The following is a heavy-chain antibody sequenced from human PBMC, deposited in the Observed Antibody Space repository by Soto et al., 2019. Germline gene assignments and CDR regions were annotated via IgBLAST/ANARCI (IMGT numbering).Heavy chain of an antibody. Sequence: GASVKVSCKASGYTFTSYGISWVRQAPGQGLEWMGWISAYNGNTNYAQKLQGRVTMTTDTSTSTAYMELRSLRSDDTAVYYCARAEYYDSSGYYCVYWGQGTLVTVSS. D-gene: IGHD3-22*01. J-gene: IGHJ4*02. V-gene: IGHV1-18*04. CDR2: ISAYNGNT. CDR1: GYTFTSYG. CDR3: ARAEYYDSSGYYCVY.